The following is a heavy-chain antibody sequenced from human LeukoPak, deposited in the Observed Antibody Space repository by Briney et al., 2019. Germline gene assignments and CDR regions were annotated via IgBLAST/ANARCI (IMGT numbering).Heavy chain of an antibody. CDR1: GFTFNDYA. Sequence: PGGSLRLSCAASGFTFNDYAMHWVRHAQGKGVEWVSGISWNSGSIVYADSVKGRFTISRDNAKNSLYLQMNSLRAEDTALYYCAKDRDSSGWVEVVGYFDYWGQGTLVTVSS. J-gene: IGHJ4*02. D-gene: IGHD6-19*01. CDR3: AKDRDSSGWVEVVGYFDY. V-gene: IGHV3-9*01. CDR2: ISWNSGSI.